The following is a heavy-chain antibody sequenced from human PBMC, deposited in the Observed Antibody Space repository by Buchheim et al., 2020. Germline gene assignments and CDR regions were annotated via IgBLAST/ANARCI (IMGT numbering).Heavy chain of an antibody. Sequence: EVQLVESGGGLVQPGGSLRLSCAASGFTFNNYWMTWVRQAPGKGLKWVANIKKDGSEKYYVDSVKGRFTISRDNAKNSLYLQMNSLGAEDTAVYYCARELGQYSSGWYFSFDYWGQGAL. CDR2: IKKDGSEK. V-gene: IGHV3-7*01. J-gene: IGHJ4*02. CDR3: ARELGQYSSGWYFSFDY. CDR1: GFTFNNYW. D-gene: IGHD6-19*01.